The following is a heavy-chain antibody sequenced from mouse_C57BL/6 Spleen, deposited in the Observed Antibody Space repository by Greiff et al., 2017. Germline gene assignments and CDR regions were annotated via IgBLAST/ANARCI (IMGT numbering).Heavy chain of an antibody. CDR2: IDPNSGGT. CDR1: GYTFTSYW. CDR3: ARKFITTEAGYFDV. J-gene: IGHJ1*03. Sequence: QVQLKESGAELVKPGASVKLSCKASGYTFTSYWMHWVKQRPGRGLEWIGRIDPNSGGTKYNEKFKSKATLTVDKPSSTAYMQLSSLTSEDSAVYYCARKFITTEAGYFDVWGTGTTVTVSS. V-gene: IGHV1-72*01. D-gene: IGHD1-1*01.